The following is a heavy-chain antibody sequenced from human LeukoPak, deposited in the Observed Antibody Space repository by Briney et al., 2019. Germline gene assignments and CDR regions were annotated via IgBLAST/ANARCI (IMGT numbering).Heavy chain of an antibody. CDR2: ISPYNGNT. Sequence: GASGKVSCKVSGYTFTNYGISWVRQAPGQGLEWMGWISPYNGNTNYAQKLQGRVTMTTDTSTRTAYMELRSLRSDDTAVYYCARDLHYGSGSYYMNWGQGTLVSVSS. CDR1: GYTFTNYG. D-gene: IGHD3-10*01. V-gene: IGHV1-18*01. J-gene: IGHJ4*02. CDR3: ARDLHYGSGSYYMN.